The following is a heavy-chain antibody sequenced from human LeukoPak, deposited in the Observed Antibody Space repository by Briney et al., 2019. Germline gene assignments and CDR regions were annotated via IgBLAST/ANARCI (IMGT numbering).Heavy chain of an antibody. CDR1: GGSITSSSYY. CDR2: IYYSGHT. V-gene: IGHV4-39*01. D-gene: IGHD3-10*01. Sequence: PSETLSLTCTVSGGSITSSSYYWGWIRQPPGKGLEWIGTIYYSGHTYYNPSLKSRVTISVDTSKNQFSLKLSSVTAADTAVYYCARLQLHMDVWGKGTTVTISS. CDR3: ARLQLHMDV. J-gene: IGHJ6*03.